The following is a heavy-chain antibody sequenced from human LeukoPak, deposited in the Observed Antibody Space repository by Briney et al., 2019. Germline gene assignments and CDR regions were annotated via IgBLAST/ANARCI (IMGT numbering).Heavy chain of an antibody. CDR1: GFTFSSYG. V-gene: IGHV3-33*01. CDR2: IWYDGSNK. Sequence: GRSLRLSCAASGFTFSSYGMHWVRQAPGKGLEWVAVIWYDGSNKYYVDSVKGRFTISRDNSKNTLYLQMNSLRAEDTAVYCCARDYGYGMDVWGQGTTVTVSS. D-gene: IGHD3-10*01. CDR3: ARDYGYGMDV. J-gene: IGHJ6*02.